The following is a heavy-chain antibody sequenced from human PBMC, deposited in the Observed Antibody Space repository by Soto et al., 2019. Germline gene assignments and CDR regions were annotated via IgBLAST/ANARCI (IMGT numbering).Heavy chain of an antibody. CDR3: AKGGGICCFDN. V-gene: IGHV3-23*01. J-gene: IGHJ5*01. CDR1: GFTFSTYA. Sequence: EVQLLESGGGLVQPRGSLRLSCAASGFTFSTYAMSWVRQAPGKGLEWVSAISGSGGNSTFYGDSVKGRFTISRDNSKNTLYLQMNSLGAEDTAVYYCAKGGGICCFDNWGHGTLGTVSS. CDR2: ISGSGGNST. D-gene: IGHD2-15*01.